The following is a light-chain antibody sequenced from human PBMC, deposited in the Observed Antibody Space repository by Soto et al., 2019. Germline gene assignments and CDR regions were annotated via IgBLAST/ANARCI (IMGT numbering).Light chain of an antibody. V-gene: IGLV1-44*01. CDR3: AVWDASLNGYV. CDR2: SNN. J-gene: IGLJ1*01. Sequence: QSVLTQPPSASGTPGQRVTISCSGSSSNIGSNTVNWYQHLPRAAPKLLIQSNNQRPSGVPDRFSGSQSGTSASLAISGLESEDEADYYCAVWDASLNGYVFGTGTKLTLL. CDR1: SSNIGSNT.